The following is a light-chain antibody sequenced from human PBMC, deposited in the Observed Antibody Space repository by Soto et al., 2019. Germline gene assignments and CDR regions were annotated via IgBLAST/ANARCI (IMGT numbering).Light chain of an antibody. CDR3: SSYTTIKTVI. J-gene: IGLJ2*01. CDR1: RSDVGAYNY. CDR2: DVT. Sequence: QSALAQPASVSGSPGQSITISCTGTRSDVGAYNYVSWYHQHHPGKAPELIIYDVTDRPSGVSTRFSGSKSGNTASLTISGLQAEHEGDYYCSSYTTIKTVIFGGGTKLTVL. V-gene: IGLV2-14*01.